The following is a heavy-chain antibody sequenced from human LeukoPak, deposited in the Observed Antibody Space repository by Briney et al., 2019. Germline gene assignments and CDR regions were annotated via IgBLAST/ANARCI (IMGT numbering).Heavy chain of an antibody. CDR1: GGSISGYY. D-gene: IGHD3-22*01. J-gene: IGHJ4*02. CDR2: IYYSGST. CDR3: ARHYYDSSGYFYQDY. Sequence: SETLSLTCTVSGGSISGYYWSWIRQPPGRGLEWIGYIYYSGSTDYNPSLKSRVTISVDTSKNQFSLKLSSVTAADTAMYYCARHYYDSSGYFYQDYWGQGTLVTVSS. V-gene: IGHV4-59*08.